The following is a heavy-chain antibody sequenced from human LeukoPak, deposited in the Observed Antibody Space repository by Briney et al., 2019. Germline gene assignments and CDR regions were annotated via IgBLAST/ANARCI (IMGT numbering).Heavy chain of an antibody. V-gene: IGHV1-18*01. D-gene: IGHD6-19*01. CDR1: GYTFTSYG. CDR2: ISAYNGNT. J-gene: IGHJ5*02. Sequence: ASVKVSCKASGYTFTSYGISWVRQAPGQGLEWMGWISAYNGNTNYAQKLQGRVTMTTDTSTSTAYMELSRLRSDDTAVYYCAREDSSGWYHPLDPWGQGTLVTVSS. CDR3: AREDSSGWYHPLDP.